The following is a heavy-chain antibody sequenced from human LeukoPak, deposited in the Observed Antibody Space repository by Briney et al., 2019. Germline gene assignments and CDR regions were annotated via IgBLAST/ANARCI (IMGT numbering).Heavy chain of an antibody. J-gene: IGHJ6*02. D-gene: IGHD2-15*01. CDR3: AKIRIGPYYYYGMDV. V-gene: IGHV3-23*01. CDR2: ISGSGGST. Sequence: GGSLRLSCAASGLIFSSYAMSWVRQAPGKGLEWVSAISGSGGSTYYADSVKGRFTISRDNSKNTLYLQMNSLRAEDTAVYYCAKIRIGPYYYYGMDVWGQGTTVTVSS. CDR1: GLIFSSYA.